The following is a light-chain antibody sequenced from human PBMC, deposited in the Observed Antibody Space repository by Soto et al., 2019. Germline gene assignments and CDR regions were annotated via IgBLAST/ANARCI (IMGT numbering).Light chain of an antibody. Sequence: QSALTQPASVSGSPGQSITISCTGTSSDIGAYNFVSWYQQHPGKAPKLMLYDVNIRPSGVSNRFSGSKSGNTAPLTISGLQAEDEADYYCTSWTTSTTMIFGGGTKGTVL. J-gene: IGLJ2*01. CDR2: DVN. V-gene: IGLV2-14*03. CDR3: TSWTTSTTMI. CDR1: SSDIGAYNF.